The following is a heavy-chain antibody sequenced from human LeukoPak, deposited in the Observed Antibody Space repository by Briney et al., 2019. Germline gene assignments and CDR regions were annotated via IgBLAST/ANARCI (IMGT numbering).Heavy chain of an antibody. CDR3: ARLYALYYYDSSSLDY. V-gene: IGHV1-69*06. J-gene: IGHJ4*02. CDR1: GGTFSSYA. CDR2: IIPIFGTA. Sequence: ASVKVSCKASGGTFSSYAISWVRQAPGQGLEWMGGIIPIFGTANYAQKFQGRVTITADKSTSTAYMELSSLRSEDTAVYYCARLYALYYYDSSSLDYWGQGTLVTVSS. D-gene: IGHD3-22*01.